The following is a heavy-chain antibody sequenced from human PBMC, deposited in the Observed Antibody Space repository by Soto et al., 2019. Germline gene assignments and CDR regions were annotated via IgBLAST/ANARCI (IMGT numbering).Heavy chain of an antibody. CDR3: AKSYCGGGRCFQFDC. CDR1: GFTFSNHA. V-gene: IGHV3-23*01. CDR2: VSGSGGGS. J-gene: IGHJ4*02. Sequence: PGGSLRLSCAASGFTFSNHAMSWVRQAPGKGLEWVSTVSGSGGGSYYGDSVEGRFTISRDNSNNMLFLQMNSLRAEDTALYYCAKSYCGGGRCFQFDCWGQGTQVTSPQ. D-gene: IGHD2-15*01.